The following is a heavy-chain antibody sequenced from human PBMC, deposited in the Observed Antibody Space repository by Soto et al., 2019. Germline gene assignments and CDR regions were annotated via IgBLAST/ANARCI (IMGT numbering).Heavy chain of an antibody. V-gene: IGHV6-1*01. D-gene: IGHD6-19*01. CDR1: GDSVSSNSAA. CDR2: TYYRSKWYN. Sequence: SQTLSLTCALSGDSVSSNSAAWNWIRQSPSRGLEWLGRTYYRSKWYNDYAVSVKSRITINPDTSKNQFSLQLNSVTPEDTAVYYCARGGHSSGWAPEPFDYWGQGTLVTVSS. CDR3: ARGGHSSGWAPEPFDY. J-gene: IGHJ4*02.